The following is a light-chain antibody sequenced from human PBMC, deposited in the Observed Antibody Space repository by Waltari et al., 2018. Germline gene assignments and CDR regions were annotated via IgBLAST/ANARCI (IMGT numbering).Light chain of an antibody. CDR3: TSYAGSNNWV. CDR1: SRDVGNYNY. V-gene: IGLV2-8*01. J-gene: IGLJ3*02. CDR2: VVT. Sequence: QSALTQPPSASGSPGQSVTIACTGPSRDVGNYNYVSFYQQHPAKAPKLMVYVVTKRPSGVPYRFSGSKSGNTASLTVSGLQAEDDADYDCTSYAGSNNWVFGGGTKLTVL.